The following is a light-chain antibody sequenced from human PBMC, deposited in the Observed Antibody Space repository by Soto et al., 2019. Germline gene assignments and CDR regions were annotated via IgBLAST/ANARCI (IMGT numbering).Light chain of an antibody. CDR1: SGHSSYA. CDR3: QTWGTGTVL. CDR2: LNSDGSH. Sequence: QSVLTQSPSASASLGASVKLTCTLSSGHSSYAIAWHQQQPEKGPRYLMKLNSDGSHSKGDGIPDRFSGSSSGAERYLTISSLQSEDEADYYCQTWGTGTVLFGGGTTLTVL. J-gene: IGLJ2*01. V-gene: IGLV4-69*01.